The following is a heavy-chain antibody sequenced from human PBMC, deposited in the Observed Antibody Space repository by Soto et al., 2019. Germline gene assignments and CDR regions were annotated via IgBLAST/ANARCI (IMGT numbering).Heavy chain of an antibody. CDR2: INSRSSST. D-gene: IGHD7-27*01. CDR1: GFTFSDYY. J-gene: IGHJ4*02. Sequence: GGSLRLSCAASGFTFSDYYMSWIRQAPGKGLEWVSYINSRSSSTNYADSVKGRFTISRDNAKNLLYLQMSSLTVEDTAVYYCVKGRNWESGSDYRGQGTLVTVS. V-gene: IGHV3-11*05. CDR3: VKGRNWESGSDY.